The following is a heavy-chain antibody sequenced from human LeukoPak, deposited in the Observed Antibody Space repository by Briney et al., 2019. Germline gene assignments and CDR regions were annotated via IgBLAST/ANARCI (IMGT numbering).Heavy chain of an antibody. D-gene: IGHD4-17*01. CDR1: GFTFSSYA. Sequence: GGSLRLSCAASGFTFSSYAMSWVRQAPGKGLEWVSAISGSGGSTYYADSVKGRFTISRDNSKNTLYLQMNSLRAEDTAVYYCAKAQGDYPNYHYYYGMDVWGQGTTVNVSS. CDR3: AKAQGDYPNYHYYYGMDV. V-gene: IGHV3-23*01. CDR2: ISGSGGST. J-gene: IGHJ6*02.